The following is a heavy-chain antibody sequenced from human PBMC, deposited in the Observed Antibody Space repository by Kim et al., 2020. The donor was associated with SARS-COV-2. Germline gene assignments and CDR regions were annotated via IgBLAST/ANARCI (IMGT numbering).Heavy chain of an antibody. CDR3: ARVGGSGSLNWFDP. D-gene: IGHD3-10*01. V-gene: IGHV4-59*01. Sequence: TPPLKSRVTIAVATSKNPFSLKMSSVTAADTAVYYCARVGGSGSLNWFDPWGQGTLVTVSS. J-gene: IGHJ5*02.